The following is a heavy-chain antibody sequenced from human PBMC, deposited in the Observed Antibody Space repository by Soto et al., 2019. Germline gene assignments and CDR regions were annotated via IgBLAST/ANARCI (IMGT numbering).Heavy chain of an antibody. CDR3: ARRPRYSSGWPLDY. V-gene: IGHV1-69*13. J-gene: IGHJ4*02. CDR2: IIPIFGTA. CDR1: GGTFSSYA. D-gene: IGHD6-19*01. Sequence: GASVKVSCKASGGTFSSYAISWVRQAPGQGLEWMGGIIPIFGTANYAQKFQGRVTVTADESTSTAYMELSSLRSEGTAVYYCARRPRYSSGWPLDYWGQGTLVTVS.